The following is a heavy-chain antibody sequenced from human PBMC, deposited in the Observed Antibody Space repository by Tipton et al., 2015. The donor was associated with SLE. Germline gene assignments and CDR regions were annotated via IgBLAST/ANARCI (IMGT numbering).Heavy chain of an antibody. J-gene: IGHJ4*02. CDR3: ARRFTDDYGDYEVDY. V-gene: IGHV3-21*01. D-gene: IGHD4-17*01. CDR1: GFTFSSYS. CDR2: ISSSSSYI. Sequence: GSLRLSCAASGFTFSSYSMNWVRQAPGKGLEWVSSISSSSSYIYYADSVKGRFTISRDNAKNLLYLQMNSLRAEDTAVYYCARRFTDDYGDYEVDYWGQGTLVTVSS.